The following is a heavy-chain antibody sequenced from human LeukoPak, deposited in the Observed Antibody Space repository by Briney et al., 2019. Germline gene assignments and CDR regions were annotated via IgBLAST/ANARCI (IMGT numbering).Heavy chain of an antibody. D-gene: IGHD5-24*01. CDR2: NSAYNGNT. CDR3: ASVEGRWLQQYYFDY. V-gene: IGHV1-18*01. CDR1: GYTFTSYG. J-gene: IGHJ4*02. Sequence: ASVKVSCKASGYTFTSYGISWVRQAPGQGLEWMGWNSAYNGNTNYAQKLQGRVTMTTDTSTSTAYMELRSLRSDDTAVYYCASVEGRWLQQYYFDYWGQGTLVTVSS.